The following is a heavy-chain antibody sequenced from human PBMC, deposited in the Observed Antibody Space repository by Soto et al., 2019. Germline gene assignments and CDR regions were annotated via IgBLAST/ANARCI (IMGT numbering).Heavy chain of an antibody. Sequence: ASVKVSCKASGYTFTSYGISWVRQAPGQGLEWMGWISAYNGNTNYAQKLQGRVTMTTDTSTSTAYMELRSLRSDDTAVYYCARDPPYYYGSGSYSLHGYWGQGTLVTVSS. D-gene: IGHD3-10*01. CDR1: GYTFTSYG. CDR2: ISAYNGNT. CDR3: ARDPPYYYGSGSYSLHGY. V-gene: IGHV1-18*01. J-gene: IGHJ4*02.